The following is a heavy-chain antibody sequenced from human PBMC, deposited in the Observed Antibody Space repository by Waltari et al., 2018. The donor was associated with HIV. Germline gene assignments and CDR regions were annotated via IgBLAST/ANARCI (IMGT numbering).Heavy chain of an antibody. CDR1: GFIFSNSC. CDR2: ISSDGSTK. J-gene: IGHJ5*01. Sequence: QVQLVESGGGVVQPGTSLRLSCAASGFIFSNSCMQWVRQAPGKGLEWVAVISSDGSTKFYADAVKGRFTLSRDKSKSALSLQMNNLEVEDTAVYYCAKISRLQTIFGVIDSWGPGTQVTVSS. D-gene: IGHD3-3*01. V-gene: IGHV3-30*18. CDR3: AKISRLQTIFGVIDS.